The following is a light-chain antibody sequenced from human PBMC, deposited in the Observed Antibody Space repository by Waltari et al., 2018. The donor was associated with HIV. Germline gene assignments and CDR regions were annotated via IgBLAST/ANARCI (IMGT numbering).Light chain of an antibody. J-gene: IGKJ4*01. CDR2: DAS. Sequence: EIVLTQSPATLAVSPGEGATLSCRASQSISVYLAWYQQKPGQIPRLLFYDASTRAPGIPPRFSGSGSGTDFTLNISSLQSEDFAIYYCQQYKNWPPLSFGGGTKVEIK. CDR1: QSISVY. CDR3: QQYKNWPPLS. V-gene: IGKV3-15*01.